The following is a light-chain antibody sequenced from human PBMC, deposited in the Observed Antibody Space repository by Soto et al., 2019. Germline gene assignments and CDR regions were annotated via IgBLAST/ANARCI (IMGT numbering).Light chain of an antibody. CDR3: QQYKNWSPLT. CDR2: GAF. J-gene: IGKJ4*01. V-gene: IGKV3-15*01. Sequence: EIVMTQSTATLSVSPGETATLSCRASQSVSYNLAWYQQKPGQGPRLLIYGAFTRATGIPARFSGSGSGTEFTLTISSLQSEDFAVYYCQQYKNWSPLTFGGGTKVEIK. CDR1: QSVSYN.